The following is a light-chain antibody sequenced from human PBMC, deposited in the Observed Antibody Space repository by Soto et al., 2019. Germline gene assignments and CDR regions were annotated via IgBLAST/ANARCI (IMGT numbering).Light chain of an antibody. J-gene: IGKJ1*01. CDR1: QSVGSTF. CDR2: GVS. Sequence: EIVLTQSPGTLSLSPGERATLSCRASQSVGSTFLAWYQQKPGQAPRLLIYGVSTRATGIPDRFSGSWSGKDFTLSISRLEPEDFAVYYCGQFVSSPPRTFGQGTKVEIK. V-gene: IGKV3-20*01. CDR3: GQFVSSPPRT.